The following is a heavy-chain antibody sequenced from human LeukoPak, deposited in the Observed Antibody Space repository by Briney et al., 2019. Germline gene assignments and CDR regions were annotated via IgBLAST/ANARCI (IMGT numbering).Heavy chain of an antibody. CDR2: FDPETGET. V-gene: IGHV1-24*01. Sequence: ASVKVSCKVSGYTLIELSMRWVRQAPGKGLEWMGGFDPETGETIYAKKSQGRVTMSEDPSTDTAYMELSSLRSEDTAVYYCATDIMVRGVISWYFDLWGRGTLVIVSS. CDR1: GYTLIELS. CDR3: ATDIMVRGVISWYFDL. J-gene: IGHJ2*01. D-gene: IGHD3-10*01.